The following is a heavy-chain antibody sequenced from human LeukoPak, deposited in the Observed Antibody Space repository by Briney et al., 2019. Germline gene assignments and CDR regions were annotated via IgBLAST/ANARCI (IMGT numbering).Heavy chain of an antibody. CDR1: GYTFTNYD. Sequence: GASVKVSCKTSGYTFTNYDINWVRQAPGQGLEWMGWMSPNSDNTGSAEKFRGRFTMNRDTSTDTAFMELSGLGSEDTAIYYCAREGGSGHSYYFDFWGRGTLVIVSS. V-gene: IGHV1-8*01. CDR2: MSPNSDNT. CDR3: AREGGSGHSYYFDF. J-gene: IGHJ4*02. D-gene: IGHD3-22*01.